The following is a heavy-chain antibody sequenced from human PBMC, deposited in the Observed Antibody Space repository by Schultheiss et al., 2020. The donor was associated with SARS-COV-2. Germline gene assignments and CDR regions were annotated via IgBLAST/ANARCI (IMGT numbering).Heavy chain of an antibody. CDR3: AKDRGTSLLWFGEDAFDI. D-gene: IGHD3-10*01. Sequence: GESLKISCAASGFSISNYAMSWVRQAPGKGLEWVSDISGSGGSTYYSDSVKGRFTISRDNSKNTLYLQMNSLRAEDTAVYYCAKDRGTSLLWFGEDAFDIWGQGTMVTVSS. CDR1: GFSISNYA. V-gene: IGHV3-23*01. CDR2: ISGSGGST. J-gene: IGHJ3*02.